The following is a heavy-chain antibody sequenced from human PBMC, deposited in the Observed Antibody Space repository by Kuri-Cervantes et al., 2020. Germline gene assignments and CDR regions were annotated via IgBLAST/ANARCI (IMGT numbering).Heavy chain of an antibody. V-gene: IGHV1-2*02. D-gene: IGHD1-26*01. J-gene: IGHJ5*02. CDR1: GYTFTGYY. CDR3: ARVDSGSYWGGFDP. CDR2: INPNSGGT. Sequence: ASVKVSCKASGYTFTGYYLHWVRQAPGQGLDWLGWINPNSGGTSYAQKFQGRVTMTRNTSISTAYMELSSLRSEDTAVYYCARVDSGSYWGGFDPWGQGTLVTVSS.